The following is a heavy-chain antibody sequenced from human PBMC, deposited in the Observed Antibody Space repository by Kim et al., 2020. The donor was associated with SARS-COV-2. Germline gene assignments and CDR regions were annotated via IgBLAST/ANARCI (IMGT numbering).Heavy chain of an antibody. J-gene: IGHJ1*01. D-gene: IGHD6-13*01. CDR2: IDASDSYT. CDR1: GYSFTSYW. Sequence: GESLKISCKDSGYSFTSYWISWVRQMPGKGLEWMGRIDASDSYTNYSPSFQGHVTISADKSISTAYLQWSSLKASDTAMYYCARHPGGGVIAAAGTEYFQHWGQGTLFTVSS. CDR3: ARHPGGGVIAAAGTEYFQH. V-gene: IGHV5-10-1*01.